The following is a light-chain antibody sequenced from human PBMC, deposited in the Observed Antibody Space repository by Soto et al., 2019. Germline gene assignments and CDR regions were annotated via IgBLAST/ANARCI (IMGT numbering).Light chain of an antibody. CDR3: GSWDSSLSAYV. J-gene: IGLJ1*01. Sequence: QSVLTQPPSVSGAPGQRVTISCTGSSSNIGAGYDVHWYQHLPGTAPKLLISGNSNRPSGVPDRFSGSKSGTSASLAITGLQAEDEADYYCGSWDSSLSAYVFGTGTKVTVL. CDR1: SSNIGAGYD. V-gene: IGLV1-40*01. CDR2: GNS.